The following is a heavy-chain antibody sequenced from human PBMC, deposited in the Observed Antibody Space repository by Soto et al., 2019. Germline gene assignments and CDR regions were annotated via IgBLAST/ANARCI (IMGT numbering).Heavy chain of an antibody. Sequence: VQLVESGGDLVQPGGSLRLSCAASGFTFSNYNMNWVRQAPGKGLEWVAVIWYDGSNKYYADSVKGRFTISRDNSKNTLYLQMNSLRAEDTAVYYCARDRRIAAAEFDYWGQGTLVTVSS. D-gene: IGHD6-13*01. CDR1: GFTFSNYN. CDR3: ARDRRIAAAEFDY. J-gene: IGHJ4*02. CDR2: IWYDGSNK. V-gene: IGHV3-33*08.